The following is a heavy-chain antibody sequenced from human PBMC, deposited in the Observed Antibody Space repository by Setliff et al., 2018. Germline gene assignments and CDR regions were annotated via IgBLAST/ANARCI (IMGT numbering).Heavy chain of an antibody. CDR2: IDHSGNT. CDR3: ARGYCSSSGCFFAGWFDP. V-gene: IGHV4-34*01. J-gene: IGHJ5*02. Sequence: SETLSLTCSVSGASISNYYWSWIRQPPGKGLEWIGEIDHSGNTNYSPSLKSRVTIFVDTSKNQFSLKLNSVTAADMAVYYCARGYCSSSGCFFAGWFDPWGQGTLVTVSS. CDR1: GASISNYY. D-gene: IGHD2-2*01.